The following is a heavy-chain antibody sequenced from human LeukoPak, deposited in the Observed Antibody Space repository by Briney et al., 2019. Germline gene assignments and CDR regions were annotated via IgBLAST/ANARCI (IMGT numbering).Heavy chain of an antibody. CDR3: ARGADILTGYYRTYYFDY. CDR1: GFTFSSYA. Sequence: GGSLRLSCAASGFTFSSYAMSWVRQAPGKGLECISGFSGSGGSTYYADSVKGRFTISRDNAKNSLYLQMNSLRAEDTAVYYCARGADILTGYYRTYYFDYWGQGTLVTVSS. CDR2: FSGSGGST. J-gene: IGHJ4*02. V-gene: IGHV3-23*01. D-gene: IGHD3-9*01.